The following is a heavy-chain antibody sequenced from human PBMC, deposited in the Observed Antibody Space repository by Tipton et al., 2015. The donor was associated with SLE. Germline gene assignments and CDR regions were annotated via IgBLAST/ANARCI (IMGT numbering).Heavy chain of an antibody. V-gene: IGHV4-4*07. CDR2: IYASGST. D-gene: IGHD6-6*01. CDR3: ARGSSSSSYYYYYMDV. Sequence: LRLSCTVSGGSLSSYYWSWIRQPAGKGLEWIGRIYASGSTEYNPSLKSRVTISVDPSKNQFSLRLSSVTAADTAVYYCARGSSSSSYYYYYMDVWGKGTTVIVSS. J-gene: IGHJ6*03. CDR1: GGSLSSYY.